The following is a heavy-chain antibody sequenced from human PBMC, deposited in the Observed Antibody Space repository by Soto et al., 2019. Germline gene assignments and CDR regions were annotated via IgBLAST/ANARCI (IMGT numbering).Heavy chain of an antibody. J-gene: IGHJ4*02. CDR1: GFTFSNAW. V-gene: IGHV3-15*01. CDR3: RTQWLY. CDR2: IKKQADGGTT. D-gene: IGHD6-19*01. Sequence: EVQLVESGGGLVKPGGSLRLSCAASGFTFSNAWMSWVRQAPGKGLEWVGLIKKQADGGTTEYAAPLKGRFTISRDDSAYTLYLQMSSLQTDDTAVYYCRTQWLYWVQGTLVTVSS.